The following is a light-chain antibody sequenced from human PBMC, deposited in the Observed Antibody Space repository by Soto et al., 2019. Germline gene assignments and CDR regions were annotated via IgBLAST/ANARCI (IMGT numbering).Light chain of an antibody. CDR2: DAS. J-gene: IGKJ1*01. CDR3: KQYGSSPRT. V-gene: IGKV3-20*01. CDR1: QSLSSNF. Sequence: EIVLTQSPGTLSSSPGERATLSCRASQSLSSNFLAWYQQKPGQAPRLLIYDASSRATGIPDRFSGSGSGTDFTLTISRLEPEDCAVYYCKQYGSSPRTFGQGTKVEIK.